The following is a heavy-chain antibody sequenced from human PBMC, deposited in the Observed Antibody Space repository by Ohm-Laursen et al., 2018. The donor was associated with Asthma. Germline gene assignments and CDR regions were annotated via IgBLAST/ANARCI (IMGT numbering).Heavy chain of an antibody. D-gene: IGHD2-15*01. Sequence: SETLSLTCSVSGGSISSSSYYWGWIRQPPGKGLEWIGSIYYSGSTYYNPSLKSRVTISVDTSKNQFSLKLSSVTAADTAVYYCARLRSGGSVDYWGQGTLVTVSS. J-gene: IGHJ4*02. CDR1: GGSISSSSYY. CDR2: IYYSGST. V-gene: IGHV4-39*01. CDR3: ARLRSGGSVDY.